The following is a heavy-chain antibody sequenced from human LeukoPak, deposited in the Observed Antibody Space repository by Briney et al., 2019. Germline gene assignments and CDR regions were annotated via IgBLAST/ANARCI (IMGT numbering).Heavy chain of an antibody. CDR2: ISGSGGST. V-gene: IGHV3-23*01. J-gene: IGHJ3*02. Sequence: GGSLRLSCAASGFTFSSYGMSWVRQAPGKGLEWVSAISGSGGSTYSADSVKGRFTISRDNAKNSLYLQMNSLRAEDTAVYYCASGQEYYDFWSGFRGGAFDIWGQGTMVTVSS. CDR3: ASGQEYYDFWSGFRGGAFDI. CDR1: GFTFSSYG. D-gene: IGHD3-3*01.